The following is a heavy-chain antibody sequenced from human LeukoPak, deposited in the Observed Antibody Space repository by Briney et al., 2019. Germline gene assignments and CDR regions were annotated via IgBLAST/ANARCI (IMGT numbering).Heavy chain of an antibody. V-gene: IGHV3-23*01. D-gene: IGHD6-13*01. Sequence: GGSLRLSCAASGLTFSSYAMSWVRQAPGKGLEWVSGISGSGISTLYADSVQGRFIISRDNSNNTLYLEMNNLRAEDTAVYYCAIDRLKGIAAAGTGWFDSWGQGALVTVSS. CDR1: GLTFSSYA. J-gene: IGHJ5*01. CDR3: AIDRLKGIAAAGTGWFDS. CDR2: ISGSGIST.